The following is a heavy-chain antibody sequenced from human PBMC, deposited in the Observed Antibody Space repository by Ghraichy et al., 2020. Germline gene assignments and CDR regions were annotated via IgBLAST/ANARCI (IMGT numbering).Heavy chain of an antibody. V-gene: IGHV4-4*09. Sequence: SETRSLTCTVSGGSISSYYWSWIRQPPGKGLEWIGYIYTSGSTNYNPSLKSRVTISVDTSKNQFSLKLSSVTAADTAVYYCARLPLLPRAFDIWGQGTMVTVSS. D-gene: IGHD3-10*01. J-gene: IGHJ3*02. CDR3: ARLPLLPRAFDI. CDR2: IYTSGST. CDR1: GGSISSYY.